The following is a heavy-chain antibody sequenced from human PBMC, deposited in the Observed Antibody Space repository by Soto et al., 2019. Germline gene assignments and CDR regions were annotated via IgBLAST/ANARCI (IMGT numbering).Heavy chain of an antibody. V-gene: IGHV4-59*01. D-gene: IGHD3-16*01. Sequence: SETLSLTCTVSGGSISSYYWSWIRQPPGKGLEWIGYIYYSGSTNYNPSLMGRVTISVDTSKNQFSLRLSSVTAADTAVYYCARGLRPYFDYWGQGPLVTVSS. CDR3: ARGLRPYFDY. CDR2: IYYSGST. J-gene: IGHJ4*02. CDR1: GGSISSYY.